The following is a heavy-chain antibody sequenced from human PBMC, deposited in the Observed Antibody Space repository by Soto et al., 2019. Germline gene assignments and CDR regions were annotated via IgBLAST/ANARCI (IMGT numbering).Heavy chain of an antibody. CDR2: IWYDGSNK. CDR1: GFTFSSYG. D-gene: IGHD4-17*01. CDR3: ARDQGDYDYGDLGGFDP. Sequence: QVQLVESGGGVVQPGRSLRLSCAASGFTFSSYGMHWVRQAPGKGLEWVAVIWYDGSNKYYADSVKGRFTISRDNSKNTLYLQMNSLRAEDTAVYHCARDQGDYDYGDLGGFDPWGQGTLVTVSS. V-gene: IGHV3-33*01. J-gene: IGHJ5*02.